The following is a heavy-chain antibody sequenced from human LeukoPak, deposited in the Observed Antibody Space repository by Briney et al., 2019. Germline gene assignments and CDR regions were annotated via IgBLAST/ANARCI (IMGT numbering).Heavy chain of an antibody. CDR3: ARAPGMDV. Sequence: PSETLSLTCTVSGGSISSYYWIWIRQPPGKGLEWIGYIYYSGSTNYNPSLKSRVTISVDTSKNQFSLKLSSVTAADTAVYYCARAPGMDVWGQGTTVTVSS. V-gene: IGHV4-59*01. CDR2: IYYSGST. J-gene: IGHJ6*02. CDR1: GGSISSYY.